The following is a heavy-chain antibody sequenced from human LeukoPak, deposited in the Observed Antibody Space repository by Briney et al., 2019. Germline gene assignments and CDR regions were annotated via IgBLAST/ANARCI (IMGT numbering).Heavy chain of an antibody. V-gene: IGHV3-30*04. D-gene: IGHD2-8*01. CDR2: ISYDGSHK. CDR3: ARGTEDIVLMVYAFDY. J-gene: IGHJ4*02. Sequence: PGRSLRLSCAASGFIFSSYSMHWVRQAPGKGLEWVALISYDGSHKYYADSVKGRFTISRDNSKNTLFLQMNSLRPEDTAVYYCARGTEDIVLMVYAFDYWGQGTLVTVSS. CDR1: GFIFSSYS.